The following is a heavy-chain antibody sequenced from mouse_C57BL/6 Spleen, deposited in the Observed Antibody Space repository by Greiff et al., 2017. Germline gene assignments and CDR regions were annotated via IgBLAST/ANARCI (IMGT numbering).Heavy chain of an antibody. J-gene: IGHJ4*01. CDR2: IRNKANGYTT. Sequence: EVKVVESGGGLVQPGGSLSLSCAASGFTFTDYYMSWVRQPPGKALEWLGFIRNKANGYTTEYSASVKGRFTISRDNSQSILYLQMNALRAEDSATYYCARYEGRDAMDYWGQGTSVTVSS. CDR3: ARYEGRDAMDY. CDR1: GFTFTDYY. V-gene: IGHV7-3*01.